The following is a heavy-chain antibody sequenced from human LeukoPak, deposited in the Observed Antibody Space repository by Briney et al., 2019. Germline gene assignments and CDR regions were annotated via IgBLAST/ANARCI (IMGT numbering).Heavy chain of an antibody. CDR2: IIASSGDT. D-gene: IGHD5-12*01. Sequence: GGSLRLSCAASGFSFNNYAMSWVRQAPGKGLEWVSLIIASSGDTFYADSAKGRFTISRDNSKNTLYLQMNSLRAEDTALYYCAKGAYDYVEMGYFDYWGQGTLVTVSS. CDR3: AKGAYDYVEMGYFDY. J-gene: IGHJ4*02. CDR1: GFSFNNYA. V-gene: IGHV3-23*01.